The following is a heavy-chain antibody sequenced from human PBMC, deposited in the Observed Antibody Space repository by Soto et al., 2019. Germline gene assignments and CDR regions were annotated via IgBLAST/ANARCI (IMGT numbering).Heavy chain of an antibody. CDR1: GGSISSYS. V-gene: IGHV4-4*07. CDR3: EAWSSYYALDV. Sequence: PSETLSLTCSFSGGSISSYSWNWIRQPAWKGLEWIGRISYSGNTNHNPTLQSRVALSLDKSKKQFSLKLTYVTVADTAVYYCEAWSSYYALDVWGQGTTVTVSS. CDR2: ISYSGNT. D-gene: IGHD3-16*01. J-gene: IGHJ6*02.